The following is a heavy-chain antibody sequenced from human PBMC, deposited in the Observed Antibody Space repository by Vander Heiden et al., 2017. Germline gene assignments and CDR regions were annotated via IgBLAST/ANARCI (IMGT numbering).Heavy chain of an antibody. D-gene: IGHD3-10*02. CDR3: ARDMLGEVYFDY. CDR1: GFTFSRYS. J-gene: IGHJ4*02. Sequence: EVQLVESGGGLVQPGGSLRLSCAASGFTFSRYSINWVRQAPGKGLEWVSYISTSSSTIYYADSVKGRFTISRDNAKNSLYLQMNSLRAEDTAVYYCARDMLGEVYFDYWGQGILVTVSS. CDR2: ISTSSSTI. V-gene: IGHV3-48*01.